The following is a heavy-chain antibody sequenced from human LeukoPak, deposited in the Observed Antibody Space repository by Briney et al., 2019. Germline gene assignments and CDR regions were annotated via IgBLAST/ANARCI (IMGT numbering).Heavy chain of an antibody. CDR1: GFTFSSYA. D-gene: IGHD4-11*01. CDR2: ISGSGGST. Sequence: GGSLRLSCAASGFTFSSYAMSWDRQAPGKGLEWVSAISGSGGSTYYADSVKGRFTISRDNSKNTLYLQMNSLNAEDTAVYYCAKDPVYSISYNWFDPWGQGTLVTVSS. CDR3: AKDPVYSISYNWFDP. J-gene: IGHJ5*02. V-gene: IGHV3-23*01.